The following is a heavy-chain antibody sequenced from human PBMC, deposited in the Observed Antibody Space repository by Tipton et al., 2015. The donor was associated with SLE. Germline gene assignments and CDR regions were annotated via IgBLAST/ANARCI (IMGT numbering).Heavy chain of an antibody. CDR2: IYHSGNT. CDR1: GGSISSGGYS. V-gene: IGHV4-30-2*01. J-gene: IGHJ3*02. D-gene: IGHD1-26*01. Sequence: TLSLTCAVSGGSISSGGYSWSWIRQPPGKGLEWIGYIYHSGNTYYNPSLKSRVTISIDTSKNQFSLRLSSVTAADTALYYCARGHVTEGGALGAFDIWGQGTMVTVSS. CDR3: ARGHVTEGGALGAFDI.